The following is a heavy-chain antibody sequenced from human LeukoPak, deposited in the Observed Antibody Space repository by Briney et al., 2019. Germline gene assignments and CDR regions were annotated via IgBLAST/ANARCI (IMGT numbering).Heavy chain of an antibody. CDR3: TTWSSQFDY. V-gene: IGHV3-15*01. CDR2: IQSKTDGGTT. Sequence: GGSLRLSCAASGSTFSDVWMTWVRQAPGKGLECVGFIQSKTDGGTTDSATSVKGRFTVSRDDSKNTLYLQMNSLRTEDTAVYYCTTWSSQFDYWGQGTLVTVSP. D-gene: IGHD6-6*01. CDR1: GSTFSDVW. J-gene: IGHJ4*02.